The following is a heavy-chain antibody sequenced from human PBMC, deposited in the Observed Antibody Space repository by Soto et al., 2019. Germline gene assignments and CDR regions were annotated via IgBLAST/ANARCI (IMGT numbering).Heavy chain of an antibody. CDR2: IFPRDFDV. CDR3: ARLVSLLQPIDS. J-gene: IGHJ5*01. V-gene: IGHV5-51*01. CDR1: GYTFTNYW. Sequence: GESLKISCQTSGYTFTNYWIGWVRQMPGGGLEWLGLIFPRDFDVRYSPSFEGQVTISADRSTATAFLQWCSLEASDSALYFCARLVSLLQPIDSWGQGTPVTVSS. D-gene: IGHD4-4*01.